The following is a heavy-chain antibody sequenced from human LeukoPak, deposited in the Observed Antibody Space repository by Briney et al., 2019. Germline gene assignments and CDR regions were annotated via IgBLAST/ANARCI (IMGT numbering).Heavy chain of an antibody. Sequence: GGSLRVSCATSGFPFATNAMSWVRQAPGKGLEWVATIGNTETFYADSVTGRFTISRDNSKSTVNLQMNRLRVEDTAIYYCAKDWIQFNRVFDCFDSWGQGTLVTVSS. CDR1: GFPFATNA. D-gene: IGHD5-18*01. CDR3: AKDWIQFNRVFDCFDS. J-gene: IGHJ4*02. V-gene: IGHV3-23*01. CDR2: IGNTET.